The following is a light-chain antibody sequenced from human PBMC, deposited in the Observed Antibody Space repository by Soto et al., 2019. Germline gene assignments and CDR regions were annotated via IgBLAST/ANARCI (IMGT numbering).Light chain of an antibody. CDR3: QQYDNLPIT. CDR1: QDISNY. Sequence: DIQMTQSPSSLSASVGDRVTITCQASQDISNYLNWYQQKPGKAPKLLIYDASNLETGDPSRFSGSGSVTDFTFTISSLQPEDIATSYCQQYDNLPITFGGGTKVEIK. V-gene: IGKV1-33*01. J-gene: IGKJ4*01. CDR2: DAS.